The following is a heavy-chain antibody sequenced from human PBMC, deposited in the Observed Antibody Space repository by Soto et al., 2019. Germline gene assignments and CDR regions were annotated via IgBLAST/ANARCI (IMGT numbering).Heavy chain of an antibody. J-gene: IGHJ6*02. CDR2: INHSGST. CDR3: ARGRRRLLYYYYGMDV. D-gene: IGHD1-26*01. CDR1: GGSFSGYY. Sequence: SSETLSLTCAVYGGSFSGYYCSWIRQPPGKGLEWIGEINHSGSTNYNPSLKSRVTISVDTSKNQFSLKLSSVTAADTAVYYCARGRRRLLYYYYGMDVWGQGTTVTVSS. V-gene: IGHV4-34*01.